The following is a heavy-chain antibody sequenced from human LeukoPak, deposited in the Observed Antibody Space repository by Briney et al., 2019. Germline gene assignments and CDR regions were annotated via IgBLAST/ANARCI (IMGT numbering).Heavy chain of an antibody. J-gene: IGHJ4*02. CDR3: ARRAGVVASPFDY. CDR1: GYTFTSYG. Sequence: ASVKVSCKASGYTFTSYGISWVRQAPGQGLEWMGWISAYNGNTNYAQKLQGRVTMTTDTSTSTAYVELRSLRSDDTAVYYCARRAGVVASPFDYWGQGTLVTVSS. V-gene: IGHV1-18*01. D-gene: IGHD2-15*01. CDR2: ISAYNGNT.